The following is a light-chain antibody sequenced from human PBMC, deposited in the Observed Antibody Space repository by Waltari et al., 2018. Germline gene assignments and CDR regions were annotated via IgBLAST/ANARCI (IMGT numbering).Light chain of an antibody. J-gene: IGKJ2*01. CDR1: QSVLYSSNNKNY. V-gene: IGKV4-1*01. Sequence: DIVMTPSPDSLAVSLGERATINCKSSQSVLYSSNNKNYLAWYQQKPGQPRKLLIYWAPTGGSGVPDRFSGRGSGTAFTLTISSLQAEDVAVYYCQQYYSTPPTFGQGTKLEIK. CDR2: WAP. CDR3: QQYYSTPPT.